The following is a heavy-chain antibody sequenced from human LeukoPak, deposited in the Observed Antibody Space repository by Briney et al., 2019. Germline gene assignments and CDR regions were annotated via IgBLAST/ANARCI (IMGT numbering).Heavy chain of an antibody. J-gene: IGHJ4*02. V-gene: IGHV4-4*02. D-gene: IGHD3-16*01. Sequence: SETLSLTCAVSGVSISTNNWWSWVRQPPGKGLEWIGEIYHTGSTNYSPSLRSRVTMSIDKSNNQFSLNLNSVTAADTAVYYCAKSGDYLWDYWGQGTLVTVSS. CDR1: GVSISTNNW. CDR2: IYHTGST. CDR3: AKSGDYLWDY.